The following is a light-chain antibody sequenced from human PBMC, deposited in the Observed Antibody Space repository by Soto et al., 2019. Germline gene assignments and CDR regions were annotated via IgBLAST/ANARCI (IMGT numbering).Light chain of an antibody. CDR2: GAS. CDR3: QQYSRTPYT. CDR1: QSVDSNY. Sequence: EIVVTQSPGTLSLSPGERATLSCRASQSVDSNYLAWYQQKPGQPPRLLIYGASTRATGIPDRFSGSGSGTDFTLTISRLEPEDFAVYYCQQYSRTPYTFGQGTKLEIK. J-gene: IGKJ2*01. V-gene: IGKV3-20*01.